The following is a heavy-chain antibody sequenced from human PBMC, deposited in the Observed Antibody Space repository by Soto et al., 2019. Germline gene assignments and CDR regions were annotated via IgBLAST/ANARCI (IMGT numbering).Heavy chain of an antibody. CDR2: ISWNSGSI. Sequence: GGSLRLSCAASGFTFDDYAMHWVRQAPGKGLEWVSGISWNSGSIGYADSVKGRFTISRDNAKNSLYLQMNSLRAEDTALYYCAKDRDYDILTGYYDYWGQGTLVTVSS. V-gene: IGHV3-9*01. D-gene: IGHD3-9*01. CDR3: AKDRDYDILTGYYDY. J-gene: IGHJ4*02. CDR1: GFTFDDYA.